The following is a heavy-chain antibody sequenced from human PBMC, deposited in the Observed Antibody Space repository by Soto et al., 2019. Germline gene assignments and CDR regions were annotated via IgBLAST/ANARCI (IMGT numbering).Heavy chain of an antibody. CDR1: GYSFTSYW. V-gene: IGHV5-51*01. CDR2: IYPGDSDT. J-gene: IGHJ4*02. D-gene: IGHD3-9*01. Sequence: GEYLKISCKGSGYSFTSYWIGWVRQMPGKGLEWMGIIYPGDSDTRYSPSFQGQVTISADKSISTAYLQWSSLKASDTAMYYCARLLYYDIWTGYYHRFDYWGQGTLVTVSS. CDR3: ARLLYYDIWTGYYHRFDY.